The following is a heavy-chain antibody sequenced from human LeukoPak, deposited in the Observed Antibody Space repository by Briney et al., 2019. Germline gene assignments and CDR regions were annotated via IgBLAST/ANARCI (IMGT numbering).Heavy chain of an antibody. V-gene: IGHV1-46*03. J-gene: IGHJ4*02. CDR2: INPSGGST. CDR1: GYTFTSYY. D-gene: IGHD3-16*01. CDR3: ARGQFDVWGSYIPPKFDY. Sequence: GASVKVSCKASGYTFTSYYMHWVRQAPGQGLERMGIINPSGGSTSYAQKFQGRVTMTRDTSTSTVYMELSSLRSEDTAVYYCARGQFDVWGSYIPPKFDYWGQGTLVTVSS.